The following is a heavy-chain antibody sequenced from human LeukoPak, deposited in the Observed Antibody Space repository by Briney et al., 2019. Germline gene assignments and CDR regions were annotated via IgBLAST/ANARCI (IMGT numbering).Heavy chain of an antibody. CDR1: GGSISSSSYY. V-gene: IGHV4-39*01. J-gene: IGHJ4*02. Sequence: SETLSLTCTVSGGSISSSSYYWGWIRQPPGKGLEWIGSIYYSGSTYYNPSPKSRVTISVDTSKNQFSLKLSSVTAADTAVYYCARQTTPLWSGYSWGQGTLVTVSS. D-gene: IGHD3-3*01. CDR3: ARQTTPLWSGYS. CDR2: IYYSGST.